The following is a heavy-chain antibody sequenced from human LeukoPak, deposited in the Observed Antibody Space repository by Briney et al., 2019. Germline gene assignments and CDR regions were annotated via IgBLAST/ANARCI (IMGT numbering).Heavy chain of an antibody. Sequence: PGGSLRLSCAASGFTFNAYAMTWVRQAPGKGLEWVSRIDGSGGTTYYADSVKGRFTISRDKSKNTLYLQMNSLRAEDTAVYYCAKDGGQEVDYWGQGTLVTVSS. CDR1: GFTFNAYA. D-gene: IGHD3-16*01. V-gene: IGHV3-23*01. J-gene: IGHJ4*02. CDR3: AKDGGQEVDY. CDR2: IDGSGGTT.